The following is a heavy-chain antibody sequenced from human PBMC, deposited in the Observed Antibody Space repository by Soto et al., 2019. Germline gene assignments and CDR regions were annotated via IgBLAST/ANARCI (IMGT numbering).Heavy chain of an antibody. V-gene: IGHV3-30*18. CDR1: GFTFSSYG. D-gene: IGHD6-6*01. J-gene: IGHJ6*02. CDR3: AKDGGYSSSSPLGYYYYGMDV. CDR2: ISYDGSNK. Sequence: PGGSLRLSCAASGFTFSSYGMHWVRQAPGKGLEWVAVISYDGSNKYYADSVKGRFTISRDNSKNTLYLQMNSLRAEDTAVYYCAKDGGYSSSSPLGYYYYGMDVWGQATTVTVSS.